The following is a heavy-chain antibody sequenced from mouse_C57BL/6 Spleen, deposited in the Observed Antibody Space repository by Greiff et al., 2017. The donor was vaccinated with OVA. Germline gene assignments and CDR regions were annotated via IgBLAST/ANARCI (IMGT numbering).Heavy chain of an antibody. CDR3: ARNYGSAFDV. V-gene: IGHV1-53*01. CDR1: GYTFTSYW. D-gene: IGHD1-1*01. CDR2: INPSNGGT. Sequence: QVQLQQPGTELVKPGASVKLSCKASGYTFTSYWMHWVKQRPGQGLAWIGNINPSNGGTTYNEKFQSKATLTVDKSSSTAYMQLSRLTSEDAAVYDCARNYGSAFDVWGTGTTVTVSS. J-gene: IGHJ1*03.